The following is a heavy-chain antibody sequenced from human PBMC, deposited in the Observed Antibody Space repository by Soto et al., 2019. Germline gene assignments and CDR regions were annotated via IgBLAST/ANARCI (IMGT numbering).Heavy chain of an antibody. CDR1: GFTFSNYW. J-gene: IGHJ5*02. V-gene: IGHV3-7*01. CDR3: SSARHIGP. Sequence: PGGSLRLSCTASGFTFSNYWMSWVRQAPGEGLEWVANIGQDGSQRNYVDSVKGRFTISRDNAENSLYLQMNSLRAEDTAIYYCSSARHIGPWGQGTLVTVSS. CDR2: IGQDGSQR. D-gene: IGHD2-21*01.